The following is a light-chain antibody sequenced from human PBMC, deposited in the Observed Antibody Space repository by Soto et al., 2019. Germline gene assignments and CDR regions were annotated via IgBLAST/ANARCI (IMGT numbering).Light chain of an antibody. J-gene: IGKJ1*01. Sequence: TQSPSSRSVSPWERATLSCSASQSITINLAWYHQKPLQAPSLLIYGATTRATGIPARFSGSGSGTEFTLTISSLQSEDFAVYYCQQYNDWPPETFGQGTKVDIK. CDR1: QSITIN. CDR2: GAT. V-gene: IGKV3-15*01. CDR3: QQYNDWPPET.